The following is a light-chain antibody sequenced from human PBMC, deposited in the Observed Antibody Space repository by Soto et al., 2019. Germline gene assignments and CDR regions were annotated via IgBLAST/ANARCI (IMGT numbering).Light chain of an antibody. CDR3: NSYTTSSTPGYV. J-gene: IGLJ1*01. CDR1: SSDVGGYNY. V-gene: IGLV2-14*01. CDR2: DVS. Sequence: ALTQPASVSGSPGQSITISCTGTSSDVGGYNYVSWYQQHPGKAPKLIIYDVSNRPSGVSNRFSGSKSGNTASLTISGLQAEDEADYYCNSYTTSSTPGYVFGTGTKVTXL.